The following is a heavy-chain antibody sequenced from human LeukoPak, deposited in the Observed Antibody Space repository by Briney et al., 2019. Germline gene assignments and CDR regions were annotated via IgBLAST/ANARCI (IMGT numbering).Heavy chain of an antibody. D-gene: IGHD6-19*01. J-gene: IGHJ4*02. CDR2: MNPNSGNT. V-gene: IGHV1-8*01. Sequence: ASVKVSCKASGYTFTSYDINWVRQATGQGLEWMGWMNPNSGNTGYAQKFQGRVTITADKSTSTAYMELSSLRSEDTAVYYCARDPFYSSGWANFDYWGQGTLVTVSS. CDR3: ARDPFYSSGWANFDY. CDR1: GYTFTSYD.